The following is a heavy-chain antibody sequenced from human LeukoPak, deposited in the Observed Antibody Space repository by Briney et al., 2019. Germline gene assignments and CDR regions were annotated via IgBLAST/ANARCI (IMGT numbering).Heavy chain of an antibody. Sequence: LGASVRVSCKTSGYTFSNYDVNWVRQATGQGLEWMGWMNPNTGTTGYAEKFQGRVTFSRDTSKTTAYMEVSSLRSDDTAVYYCARGRLSLITARANFFDYWGQGTRVTVSS. CDR2: MNPNTGTT. CDR3: ARGRLSLITARANFFDY. CDR1: GYTFSNYD. V-gene: IGHV1-8*03. J-gene: IGHJ4*02. D-gene: IGHD3-16*01.